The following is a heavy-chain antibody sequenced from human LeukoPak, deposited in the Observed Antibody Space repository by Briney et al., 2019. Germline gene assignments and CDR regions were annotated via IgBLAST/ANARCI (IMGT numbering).Heavy chain of an antibody. J-gene: IGHJ4*02. CDR3: ARHPVVPAATGG. V-gene: IGHV4-59*02. CDR2: IYYSGST. Sequence: PSETLSLTCTVAGGSVSFYYCSWVRQPPGKGLEWDGYIYYSGSTNYNRSLKSRVTISVDTSKNQFSLKLSSVTAADTAVYYCARHPVVPAATGGWGQGTLFTVSS. CDR1: GGSVSFYY. D-gene: IGHD2-2*01.